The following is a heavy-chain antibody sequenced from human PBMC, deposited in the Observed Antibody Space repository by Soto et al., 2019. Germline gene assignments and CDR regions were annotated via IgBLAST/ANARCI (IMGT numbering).Heavy chain of an antibody. CDR2: ITDTGGDT. Sequence: GGSLRLSCVASGITFGGRAMSWVRQAPGEGLEWVSTITDTGGDTKYADSVRGRFTMSRDNSKKTLYLQMNSLRVEDSALYYCARGSTDSYPGSRIFDFWGRGTLVTVS. D-gene: IGHD3-10*01. CDR1: GITFGGRA. V-gene: IGHV3-23*01. J-gene: IGHJ4*02. CDR3: ARGSTDSYPGSRIFDF.